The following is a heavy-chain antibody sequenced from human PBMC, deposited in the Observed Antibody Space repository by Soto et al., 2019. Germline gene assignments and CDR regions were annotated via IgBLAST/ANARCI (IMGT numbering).Heavy chain of an antibody. CDR3: ARKFSSSSFYFHY. CDR2: IGFSGDST. V-gene: IGHV3-23*01. Sequence: EVQLLESGGGLVQPGGSLRLSCAASGFPFSSYAMSWVRHAPDKGLEWVSAIGFSGDSTYYADSVKGRITISRDNSKNTLYRQMNSLSAEDTAVYYCARKFSSSSFYFHYWGQGTLDTVSS. D-gene: IGHD6-6*01. CDR1: GFPFSSYA. J-gene: IGHJ4*02.